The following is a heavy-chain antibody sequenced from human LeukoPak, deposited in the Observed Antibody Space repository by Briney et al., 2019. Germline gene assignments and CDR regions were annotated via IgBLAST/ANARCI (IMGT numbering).Heavy chain of an antibody. J-gene: IGHJ4*02. V-gene: IGHV3-23*01. CDR2: ISGSGGST. D-gene: IGHD1-26*01. Sequence: GVPLRLSCAASGFTFSSYAMSWVPQATGKGLEWVSAISGSGGSTYYADAVKGRFTISRDNSKNTLYLQMNSLRAEDTAVYYCARSSSGIVGATTGYWGQGTLVTVSS. CDR1: GFTFSSYA. CDR3: ARSSSGIVGATTGY.